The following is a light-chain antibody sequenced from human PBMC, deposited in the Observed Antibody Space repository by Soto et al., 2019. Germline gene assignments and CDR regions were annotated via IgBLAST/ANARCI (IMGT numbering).Light chain of an antibody. CDR3: QQYGYSRT. CDR2: GSS. Sequence: VLSQSPCTLSLSTGERATLSCRASQTLSSRHLAWYQQKPGQAPRLLIYGSSSRATDIPDRFSGSGSGTDFTLTISTLEPEDFAIYYCQQYGYSRTFGQGTKVDIK. J-gene: IGKJ1*01. CDR1: QTLSSRH. V-gene: IGKV3-20*01.